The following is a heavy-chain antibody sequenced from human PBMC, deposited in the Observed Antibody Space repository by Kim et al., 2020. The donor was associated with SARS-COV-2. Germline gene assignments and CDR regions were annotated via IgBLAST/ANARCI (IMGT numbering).Heavy chain of an antibody. CDR3: ASNLDIVVVPAAIRSLDYYYYYGMDV. Sequence: GGSLRHSCAASGFTFSSYSMNWVRQAPGKGLEWVSYISSSSSTIYYADSVKGRFTISRDNAKNSLYLQMNSLRDEDTAVYYCASNLDIVVVPAAIRSLDYYYYYGMDVWGQGTTVTVSS. CDR2: ISSSSSTI. V-gene: IGHV3-48*02. CDR1: GFTFSSYS. J-gene: IGHJ6*02. D-gene: IGHD2-2*02.